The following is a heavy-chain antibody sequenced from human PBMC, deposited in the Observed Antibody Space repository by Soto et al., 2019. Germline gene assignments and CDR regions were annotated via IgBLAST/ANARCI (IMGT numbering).Heavy chain of an antibody. CDR1: GFTFSSYG. CDR3: VRRYYWGSVPFDY. CDR2: ISYDGSNK. J-gene: IGHJ4*02. Sequence: QVQLVESGGGVVQPGRSLRLSCAASGFTFSSYGMHWVRQAPGKGLEWVAVISYDGSNKYYADSVKGRFTISRDNSKNTLYLQMNSLRAEDTAVYYFVRRYYWGSVPFDYWGQGTLVTVSS. V-gene: IGHV3-30*03. D-gene: IGHD1-1*01.